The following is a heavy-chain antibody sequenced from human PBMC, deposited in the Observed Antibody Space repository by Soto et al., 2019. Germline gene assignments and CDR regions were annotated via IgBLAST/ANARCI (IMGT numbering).Heavy chain of an antibody. D-gene: IGHD4-17*01. CDR3: ASGLILFGDPD. CDR1: GFTFSSYG. Sequence: QVQLVESGGGVVQPGRSLRLSCAASGFTFSSYGMHWVRQAPGKGLEWVAVIWYDGSNKYYADSVKGRFTISRDNSKNALYLQMNRLRAEDTAVYYCASGLILFGDPDWGPGPLVTVSS. V-gene: IGHV3-33*01. J-gene: IGHJ4*02. CDR2: IWYDGSNK.